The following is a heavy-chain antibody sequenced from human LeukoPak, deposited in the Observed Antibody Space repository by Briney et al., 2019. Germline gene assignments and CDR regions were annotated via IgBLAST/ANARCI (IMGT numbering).Heavy chain of an antibody. Sequence: PGGSLRLSCAASGFTFSSYSMNWVRQAPGKGLEWVSFISSSSTYIYYADSVKGRFTISRDDAKNSLYLQMSSLRADDPAVYYCARDRVLSGPFGEVASWAKGTLVTVSS. V-gene: IGHV3-21*01. CDR1: GFTFSSYS. CDR3: ARDRVLSGPFGEVAS. J-gene: IGHJ5*01. CDR2: ISSSSTYI. D-gene: IGHD3-10*01.